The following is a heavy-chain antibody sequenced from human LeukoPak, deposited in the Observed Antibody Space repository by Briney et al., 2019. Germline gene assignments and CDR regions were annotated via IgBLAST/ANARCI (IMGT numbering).Heavy chain of an antibody. CDR1: GFTFSSYS. J-gene: IGHJ4*02. V-gene: IGHV3-48*02. D-gene: IGHD1-26*01. CDR2: ITASGTAM. CDR3: ASSGSYRFDY. Sequence: GGSLRLSCAASGFTFSSYSMNWVRQAPGKGLEWVSHITASGTAMFYADSVKGRFTISRDYAKNSLYLQMNSLRDEDTAVYYCASSGSYRFDYWGQGTLVTVSS.